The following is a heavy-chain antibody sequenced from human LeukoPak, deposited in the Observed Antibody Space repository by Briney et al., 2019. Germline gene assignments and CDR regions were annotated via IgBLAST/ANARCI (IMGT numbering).Heavy chain of an antibody. Sequence: SGPTLVKPTQTLTLTCTFSGFSLSTSGVGVGWIRQPPGKALEWLTLIYWNDDKRYSPSLKSRLTITKDTSKNQVVLTMTNMDTVDTATNYCAHLGLITMVRGVIMEFDPWGQGTLVTVSS. CDR3: AHLGLITMVRGVIMEFDP. CDR1: GFSLSTSGVG. CDR2: IYWNDDK. J-gene: IGHJ5*02. V-gene: IGHV2-5*01. D-gene: IGHD3-10*01.